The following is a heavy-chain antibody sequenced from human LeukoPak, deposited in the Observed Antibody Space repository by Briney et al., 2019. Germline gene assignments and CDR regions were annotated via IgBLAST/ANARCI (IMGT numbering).Heavy chain of an antibody. CDR2: IIPIFGTA. CDR1: GGTFSSYA. D-gene: IGHD6-13*01. V-gene: IGHV1-69*05. J-gene: IGHJ6*03. Sequence: SVKVSCKASGGTFSSYAISWVRQAPGQGLEWMGGIIPIFGTANYAQKFQGRVTITTDESTSPAYMELSSLRSEDTAVYYCARWGYSSSWYDYYMDVWGKGTTVTVSS. CDR3: ARWGYSSSWYDYYMDV.